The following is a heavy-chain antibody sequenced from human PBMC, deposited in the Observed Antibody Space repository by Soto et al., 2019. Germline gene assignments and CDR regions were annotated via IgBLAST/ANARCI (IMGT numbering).Heavy chain of an antibody. CDR2: IWYDGSNK. CDR3: ALFSPGYIGYDPWYFDL. CDR1: GFTFSSYG. J-gene: IGHJ2*01. D-gene: IGHD5-12*01. Sequence: GGSLRLSCAASGFTFSSYGMHWVRQAPGKGLEWVAVIWYDGSNKYYADSVKGRFTISRDNSKNTLYLQMNSLRAEDTAVYYCALFSPGYIGYDPWYFDLWGRGTLVTAPS. V-gene: IGHV3-33*01.